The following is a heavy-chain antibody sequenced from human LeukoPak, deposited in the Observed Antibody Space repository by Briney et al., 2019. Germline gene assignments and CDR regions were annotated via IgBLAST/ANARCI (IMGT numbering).Heavy chain of an antibody. Sequence: GGSLRLSCAASGFTFSSYGMHWDRQAPGKGLEWVAVISYDGSNKYYADSVKGRFTISRDNSKNTLYLQMNSLRAEDTAVYYCAKDLKAHIVVVTAADYWGQGTLVTVSS. V-gene: IGHV3-30*18. CDR2: ISYDGSNK. J-gene: IGHJ4*02. D-gene: IGHD2-21*02. CDR1: GFTFSSYG. CDR3: AKDLKAHIVVVTAADY.